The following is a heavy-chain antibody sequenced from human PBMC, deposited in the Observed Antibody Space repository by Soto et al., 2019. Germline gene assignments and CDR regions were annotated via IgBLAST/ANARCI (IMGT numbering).Heavy chain of an antibody. CDR2: IAYDGSNK. V-gene: IGHV3-30-3*01. Sequence: QVQLVESGGGVVQPGRSLRLSCAASGFTFSSFVMHWVRQAPGKGLEWVAFIAYDGSNKLYADSVKGRFTISRDNSNNMLYLQMNSLRVEDTAVYYCASPQGAHLNYFYGMDVWGQGTTVTVSS. CDR1: GFTFSSFV. CDR3: ASPQGAHLNYFYGMDV. J-gene: IGHJ6*02.